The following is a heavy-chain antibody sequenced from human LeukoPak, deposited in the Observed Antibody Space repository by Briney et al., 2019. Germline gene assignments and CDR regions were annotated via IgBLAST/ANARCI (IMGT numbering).Heavy chain of an antibody. D-gene: IGHD2-2*02. CDR3: ARVPPAGYCSSTSCYNYGMDV. Sequence: GESLQISCQGSEYSFTSYWIDWVRQMPGKGLEWMGTIYPGDSDTRYSPSFQGQVIISADKSISTAYLQWSSLKASDTAMYYCARVPPAGYCSSTSCYNYGMDVWGQGTAVTVSS. CDR1: EYSFTSYW. CDR2: IYPGDSDT. J-gene: IGHJ6*02. V-gene: IGHV5-51*01.